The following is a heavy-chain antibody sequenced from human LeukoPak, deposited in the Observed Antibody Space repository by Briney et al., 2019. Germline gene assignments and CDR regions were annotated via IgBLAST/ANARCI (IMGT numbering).Heavy chain of an antibody. Sequence: GGSLRLSCAASGFTFSSYGMHWVRQAPGKGLEWVAVISYDGSNKYYADSVKGRFTVSRDNAKNTLYLQMNSLRAEDTAVYYCARARWYSCDYWGQGTLVTVSS. J-gene: IGHJ4*02. V-gene: IGHV3-30*03. D-gene: IGHD5-24*01. CDR2: ISYDGSNK. CDR3: ARARWYSCDY. CDR1: GFTFSSYG.